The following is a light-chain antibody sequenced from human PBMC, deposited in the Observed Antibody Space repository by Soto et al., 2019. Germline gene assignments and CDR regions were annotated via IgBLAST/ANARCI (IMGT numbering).Light chain of an antibody. J-gene: IGKJ1*01. CDR1: QSVSSY. V-gene: IGKV3-11*01. Sequence: IVLTQSPATLSLSPGERATLTCRASQSVSSYLAWYQQKPGQAPRLLIYDASNGATGIPARFSGSGSGTDFTLTISSLEPEDFAVYYCQQRRAFGQGTKVDIK. CDR3: QQRRA. CDR2: DAS.